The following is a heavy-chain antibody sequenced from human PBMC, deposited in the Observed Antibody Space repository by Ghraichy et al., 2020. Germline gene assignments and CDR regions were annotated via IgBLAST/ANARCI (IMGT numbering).Heavy chain of an antibody. CDR2: IYYSGST. Sequence: SETLSLTCTVSGGSISSSSYYWGWIRQPPGKGLEWIGSIYYSGSTYYNPSLKSRVTISVDTSKNQFSLKLSSVTAADTAVYYCARHRPTIAVARNYYYYGMDVWGQGTTVTVSS. CDR1: GGSISSSSYY. D-gene: IGHD6-19*01. V-gene: IGHV4-39*01. J-gene: IGHJ6*02. CDR3: ARHRPTIAVARNYYYYGMDV.